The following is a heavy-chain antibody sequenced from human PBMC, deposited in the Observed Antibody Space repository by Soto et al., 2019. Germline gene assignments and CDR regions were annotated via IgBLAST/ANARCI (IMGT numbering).Heavy chain of an antibody. J-gene: IGHJ4*02. CDR2: INPNGGST. CDR1: GDTFTSYY. D-gene: IGHD3-22*01. V-gene: IGHV1-46*01. CDR3: ARGDYHYDSSGYYFNY. Sequence: ASVKVSCKAPGDTFTSYYMHWVRQAPGHGLEWMGVINPNGGSTRFAQKFQGRVTMTRDTSTSTVYMELRGLTSEDTAVYYCARGDYHYDSSGYYFNYWAQGTLVTVSS.